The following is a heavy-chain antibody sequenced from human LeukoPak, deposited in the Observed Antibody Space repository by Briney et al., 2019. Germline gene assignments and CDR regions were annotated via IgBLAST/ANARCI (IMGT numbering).Heavy chain of an antibody. D-gene: IGHD3-10*01. CDR3: AREYYYGSGSYGMDV. CDR1: GGTFSSYA. J-gene: IGHJ6*04. Sequence: SVKVSCKASGGTFSSYAISWMRQAPGQGLEWMGGIIPMFATANYAQKVQGRVTMTTDTSTSTAYMELRSLRSDDTAMYYCAREYYYGSGSYGMDVWGKGTTVTVSS. CDR2: IIPMFATA. V-gene: IGHV1-69*05.